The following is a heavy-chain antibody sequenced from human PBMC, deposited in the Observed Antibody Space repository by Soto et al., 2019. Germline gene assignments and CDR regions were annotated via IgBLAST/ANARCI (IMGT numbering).Heavy chain of an antibody. J-gene: IGHJ6*02. CDR2: IYPGDSDT. V-gene: IGHV5-51*01. D-gene: IGHD3-10*01. Sequence: LKISCKGSGYSFTNYWIAWVRQMPGKGLEWMGIIYPGDSDTRYSPSFQGQVTISADKSISTAYLQWRSLKASDTAMYYCARPRSGSYRLDYYGMDVWGQGTTVTVSS. CDR1: GYSFTNYW. CDR3: ARPRSGSYRLDYYGMDV.